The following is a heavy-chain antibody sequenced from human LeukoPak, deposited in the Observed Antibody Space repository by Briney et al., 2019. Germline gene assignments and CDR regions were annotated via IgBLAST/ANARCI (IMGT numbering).Heavy chain of an antibody. CDR1: GGSISSYY. Sequence: SETLSLTCTVSGGSISSYYWSWIRQPPGKGLEWIGYIYYSGSTNYNPSLKSRVTMSVDTSKNQFSLKLRSVTAADTAVYYCARGYNILTGYYYFDYWGQGTLVTVSS. CDR3: ARGYNILTGYYYFDY. J-gene: IGHJ4*02. V-gene: IGHV4-59*12. CDR2: IYYSGST. D-gene: IGHD3-9*01.